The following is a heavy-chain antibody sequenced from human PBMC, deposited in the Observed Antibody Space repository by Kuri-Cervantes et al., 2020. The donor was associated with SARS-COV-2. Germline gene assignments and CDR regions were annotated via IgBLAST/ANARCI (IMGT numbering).Heavy chain of an antibody. CDR2: INPNSGGT. D-gene: IGHD2-15*01. V-gene: IGHV1-2*02. CDR1: GYTFTSYD. CDR3: AIRYCSGGSCYYLYYFDY. J-gene: IGHJ4*02. Sequence: ASVKVSCKASGYTFTSYDINWVRQATGQGLEWMGWINPNSGGTNYAQKFQGRVTMTRDTSISTAYMELSRLRSDDTAVYYCAIRYCSGGSCYYLYYFDYWGQGTLVTVSS.